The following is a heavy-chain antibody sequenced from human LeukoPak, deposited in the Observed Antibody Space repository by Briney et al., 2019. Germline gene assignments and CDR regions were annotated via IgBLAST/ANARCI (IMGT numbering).Heavy chain of an antibody. CDR2: ISSSGSTI. CDR3: AREKIGSGYDQDLDY. Sequence: GGSLRLSCAASGFTFSDYYMSWIRQAPGKGLEWVSYISSSGSTIYYADSVKGRFTISRDNAKNSLYLQMNSLRAKDTAVYYCAREKIGSGYDQDLDYWGQGTMVTVSS. V-gene: IGHV3-11*01. D-gene: IGHD5-12*01. CDR1: GFTFSDYY. J-gene: IGHJ4*02.